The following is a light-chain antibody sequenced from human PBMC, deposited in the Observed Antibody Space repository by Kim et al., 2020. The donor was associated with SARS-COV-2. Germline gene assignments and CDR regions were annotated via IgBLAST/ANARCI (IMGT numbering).Light chain of an antibody. Sequence: YPGERATLSCRASQRVSSYLAWYQQKPGQAPRILIYDASNRATGIPARFSGSGSGTDFTLTISSLEPEDFAVYYGQQRSNWPPFTFGPGTKVDIK. J-gene: IGKJ3*01. V-gene: IGKV3-11*01. CDR2: DAS. CDR1: QRVSSY. CDR3: QQRSNWPPFT.